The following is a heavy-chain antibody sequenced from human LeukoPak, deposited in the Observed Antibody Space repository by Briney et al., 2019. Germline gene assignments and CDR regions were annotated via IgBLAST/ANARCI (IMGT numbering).Heavy chain of an antibody. Sequence: GGSLRLSCAASGFTFSSSWMHWVRQAPGKGLEWVAVISYDGSNKYYADSVKGRFTISRDNSKNTLYLQMNSLRAEDTAVYYCASLFNGWELLSAFDIWGQGTMVTVSS. CDR3: ASLFNGWELLSAFDI. V-gene: IGHV3-30-3*01. J-gene: IGHJ3*02. CDR1: GFTFSSSW. CDR2: ISYDGSNK. D-gene: IGHD1-26*01.